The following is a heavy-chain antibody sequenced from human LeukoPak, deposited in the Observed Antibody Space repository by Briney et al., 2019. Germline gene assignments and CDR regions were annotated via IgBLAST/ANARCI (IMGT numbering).Heavy chain of an antibody. CDR1: GFTLSTYW. V-gene: IGHV3-7*01. CDR3: ATPGWS. Sequence: RTGGSLRLSCAASGFTLSTYWMSWVRQAPGKGLEWVANIKEDGSEKYCGDSVKGRFTISRDNAKNSLYLEMNSLRVEDTAVYYCATPGWSWGQGTLVTVSS. CDR2: IKEDGSEK. D-gene: IGHD2-15*01. J-gene: IGHJ4*02.